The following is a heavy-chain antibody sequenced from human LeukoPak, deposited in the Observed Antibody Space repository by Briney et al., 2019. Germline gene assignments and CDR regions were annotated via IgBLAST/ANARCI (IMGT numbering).Heavy chain of an antibody. CDR1: GFTFSSYS. V-gene: IGHV3-21*01. CDR2: ISSSSSYI. J-gene: IGHJ4*02. Sequence: GGSLRLSCAASGFTFSSYSMNWVRQAPGKGLEWVSSISSSSSYIYYADSVKGRFTISRDNAKNSLYLQMNSLRAEDTAVYYCASSAKHYSSSSEFDYWGQGTLVTVSS. CDR3: ASSAKHYSSSSEFDY. D-gene: IGHD6-6*01.